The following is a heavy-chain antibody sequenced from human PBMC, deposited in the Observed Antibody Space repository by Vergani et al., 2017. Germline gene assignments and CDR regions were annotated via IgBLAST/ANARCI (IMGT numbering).Heavy chain of an antibody. V-gene: IGHV4-61*02. D-gene: IGHD1-1*01. CDR2: IYTSGIT. CDR1: GGSISSGSYY. J-gene: IGHJ6*03. Sequence: QVQLQESGPGLVKPSQTLSLTCTVSGGSISSGSYYWSWIRQPAGKGLEWIGRIYTSGITNYNHSLKSRVTISVDTSKNQFSLKLSSVTAAYTAVYYCARDRVLERGYYYMDVWGKGTTVTVSS. CDR3: ARDRVLERGYYYMDV.